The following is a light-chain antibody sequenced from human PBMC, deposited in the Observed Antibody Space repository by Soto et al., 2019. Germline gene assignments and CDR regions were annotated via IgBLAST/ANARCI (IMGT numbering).Light chain of an antibody. J-gene: IGLJ2*01. CDR1: SGHNNYA. Sequence: QPVLTQSPSASASLGASVKLTCTLNSGHNNYAIAWHQQQPEKGPRYLMKLNSDGSHSKGDGSPDRFSGSSSGAERHLTISSLQSEDEADYYCQTWGTAIHDVVFGGGTKVTVL. CDR2: LNSDGSH. V-gene: IGLV4-69*01. CDR3: QTWGTAIHDVV.